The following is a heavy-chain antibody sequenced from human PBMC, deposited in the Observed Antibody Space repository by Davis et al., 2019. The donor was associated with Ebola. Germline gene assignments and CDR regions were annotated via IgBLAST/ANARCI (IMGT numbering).Heavy chain of an antibody. J-gene: IGHJ6*02. Sequence: SETLSLTCTVSGGSISSSNWWSWVRQPPGKGLEWIGEIYHSGSTNYNPSLKSRVTISVDTSKNQFSLKLSSVTAADTAVYYCARVLLLWCMDVWGQGTTVTVSS. D-gene: IGHD3-10*01. CDR3: ARVLLLWCMDV. V-gene: IGHV4-4*02. CDR2: IYHSGST. CDR1: GGSISSSNW.